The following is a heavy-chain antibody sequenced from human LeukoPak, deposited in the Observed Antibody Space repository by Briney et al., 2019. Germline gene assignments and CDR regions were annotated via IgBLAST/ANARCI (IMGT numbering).Heavy chain of an antibody. D-gene: IGHD2-15*01. CDR2: ISGSGGST. V-gene: IGHV3-23*01. CDR1: GFTFSSYA. J-gene: IGHJ4*02. CDR3: AKEVVVVVAATQFDY. Sequence: PGGSLRLSCAASGFTFSSYAMSWVRQAPGKGLEWVSAISGSGGSTYYADSVEGRFTIPRDNSKNTLYLQMNSLRAEDTAVYYCAKEVVVVVAATQFDYWGQGTLVTVSS.